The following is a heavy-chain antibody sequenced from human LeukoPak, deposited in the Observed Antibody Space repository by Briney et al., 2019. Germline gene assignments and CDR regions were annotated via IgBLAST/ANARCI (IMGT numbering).Heavy chain of an antibody. Sequence: ASVKVSCKASGYTFTSHGISWVRQAPGQGLEWMGWISAYIGNTNYAQKLQGRVTMTTDTSTSTAYMELRSLRSDDTAVYYCARGDLVGTPLEYWGQGTLVTVSS. D-gene: IGHD5-12*01. CDR1: GYTFTSHG. CDR3: ARGDLVGTPLEY. J-gene: IGHJ4*02. V-gene: IGHV1-18*01. CDR2: ISAYIGNT.